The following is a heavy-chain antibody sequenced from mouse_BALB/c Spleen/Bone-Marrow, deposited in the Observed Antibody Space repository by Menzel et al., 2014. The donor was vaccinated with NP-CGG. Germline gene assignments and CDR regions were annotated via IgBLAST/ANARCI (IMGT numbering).Heavy chain of an antibody. D-gene: IGHD4-1*01. Sequence: VQLQQSGPGLVQPSQSLSITCTVSGFSFPNYGVHWVRQSPGKGLEWLGVIWSGGSTDCNAAFISRLSISKDNSKSQVFFKMNSLQVNDTAIYYCARNPVGRNYFDYWGQGTTLTVSS. J-gene: IGHJ2*01. CDR1: GFSFPNYG. V-gene: IGHV2-2*02. CDR3: ARNPVGRNYFDY. CDR2: IWSGGST.